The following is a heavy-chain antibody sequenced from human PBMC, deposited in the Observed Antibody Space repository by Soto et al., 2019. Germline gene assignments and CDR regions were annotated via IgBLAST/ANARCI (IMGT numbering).Heavy chain of an antibody. V-gene: IGHV4-31*03. CDR1: GGSISGAASY. Sequence: QVQLQESGPGLLKPSQPLSLTCTVSGGSISGAASYWSWIRHLPGKGLEWIGYIYYTGTTYYRPSLESRGTISLDTSKNQFSLKLTSVTAADKAVYYCASDTGFYGGYNWFDPWGQGTLVTVSS. D-gene: IGHD3-16*01. J-gene: IGHJ5*02. CDR2: IYYTGTT. CDR3: ASDTGFYGGYNWFDP.